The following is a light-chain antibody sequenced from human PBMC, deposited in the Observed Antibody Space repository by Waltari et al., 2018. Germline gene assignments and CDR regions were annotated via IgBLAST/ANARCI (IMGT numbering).Light chain of an antibody. V-gene: IGLV2-11*01. Sequence: QSALIQPRAVSRSPGQSVIIYCTGASSDIVAYDYVSWYQQHPAKAPTFIIYDVNNRPSGVPDRFSGSKSGNTASLTISGLQAEDEADYYCCSYAGNYANYVFGTGTKLT. CDR1: SSDIVAYDY. CDR3: CSYAGNYANYV. CDR2: DVN. J-gene: IGLJ1*01.